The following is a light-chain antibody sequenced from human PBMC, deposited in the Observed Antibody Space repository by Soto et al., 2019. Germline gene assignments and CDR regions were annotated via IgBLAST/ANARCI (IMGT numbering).Light chain of an antibody. Sequence: DIQMTQSPSALSASIGDRVTITCRASQSISSWLAWYQQKPGKAPKVLIYKASSLESGVPSRFSGSGSGTDFTLTISSLQPEDFATFYCQHYNSYPWTFGQGTKVEIK. J-gene: IGKJ1*01. CDR3: QHYNSYPWT. CDR2: KAS. CDR1: QSISSW. V-gene: IGKV1-5*03.